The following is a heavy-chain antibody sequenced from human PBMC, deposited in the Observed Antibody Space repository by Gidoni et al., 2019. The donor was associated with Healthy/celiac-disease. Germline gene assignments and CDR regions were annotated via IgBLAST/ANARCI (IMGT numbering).Heavy chain of an antibody. V-gene: IGHV1-24*01. CDR3: ATVKKGMITFGGVLDY. CDR1: GYTLTELS. D-gene: IGHD3-16*01. Sequence: QVQLVQSGAEVKKPGASVKVSCKVSGYTLTELSMPWVRKAPGKGLEWMGGFDPEDGETIYAQKFQGRVTMTEDTSTDTAYMELSSLRSEDTAVYYCATVKKGMITFGGVLDYWGQGTLVTVSS. J-gene: IGHJ4*02. CDR2: FDPEDGET.